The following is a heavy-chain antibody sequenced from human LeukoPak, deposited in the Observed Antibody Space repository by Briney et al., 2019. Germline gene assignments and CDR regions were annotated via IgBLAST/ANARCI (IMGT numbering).Heavy chain of an antibody. CDR2: ISGSGDSR. V-gene: IGHV3-23*01. CDR3: ARDRLSVAFDI. J-gene: IGHJ3*02. CDR1: GFTFSSHG. D-gene: IGHD2-15*01. Sequence: PGGSLRLSCAVSGFTFSSHGMKWVRQDPGKGLEWVSGISGSGDSRWYADSVKGRFTISRDNSKNTLFLQMNSLRVDDTALYYCARDRLSVAFDIWGQGTMVTVSS.